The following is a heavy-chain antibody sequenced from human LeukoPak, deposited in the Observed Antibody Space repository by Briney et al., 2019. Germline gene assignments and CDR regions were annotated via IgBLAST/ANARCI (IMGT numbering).Heavy chain of an antibody. CDR2: ISYDGSNK. D-gene: IGHD4-17*01. Sequence: GGSLRLSCAASGFTFSSYGMHWVRQAPGKGLEWVAVISYDGSNKYYADSVKGRFTISRDNSKNTLYLQMNSLRAEDTAVYYCAKGPPYGDFTLDWFDPWGQGTLVTVSS. CDR3: AKGPPYGDFTLDWFDP. CDR1: GFTFSSYG. J-gene: IGHJ5*02. V-gene: IGHV3-30*18.